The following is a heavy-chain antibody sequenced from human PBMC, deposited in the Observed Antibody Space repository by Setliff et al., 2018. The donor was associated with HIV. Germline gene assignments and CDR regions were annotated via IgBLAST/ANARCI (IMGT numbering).Heavy chain of an antibody. CDR1: GFTFSSYA. CDR3: VTSPNIVSR. CDR2: ISGSAGST. V-gene: IGHV3-23*01. J-gene: IGHJ4*02. Sequence: TGGSLRLSCAASGFTFSSYAMSWVRQAPGKGLDWVSAISGSAGSTYYADSEKGRFSISRDNAKNTLYLQMNNLRAEDTAVYYCVTSPNIVSRWGQGTLVTVSS. D-gene: IGHD5-12*01.